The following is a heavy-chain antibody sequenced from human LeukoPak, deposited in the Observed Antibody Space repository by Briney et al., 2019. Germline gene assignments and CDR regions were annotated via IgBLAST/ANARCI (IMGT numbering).Heavy chain of an antibody. CDR3: AKERTGGWPFDY. D-gene: IGHD6-19*01. J-gene: IGHJ4*02. CDR2: ISGSRGTT. Sequence: PGGSLRLSCAASGFTFSSYAMSWVRQAPGKGLEWVSGISGSRGTTYYADSVKGRLTISRDNSKNTLYLQMNSLRADDAAVYYCAKERTGGWPFDYWGQGTLATVSS. V-gene: IGHV3-23*01. CDR1: GFTFSSYA.